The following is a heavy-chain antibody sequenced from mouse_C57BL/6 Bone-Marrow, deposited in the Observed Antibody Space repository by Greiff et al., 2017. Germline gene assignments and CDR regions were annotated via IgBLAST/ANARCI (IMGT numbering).Heavy chain of an antibody. CDR2: IYPGSGST. CDR3: ARGGPKRYAMDY. V-gene: IGHV1-55*01. CDR1: GYTFTSSW. Sequence: QVQLQQPGAELVKPGASVTMSCKASGYTFTSSWITWVKQRPGQGLEWIGDIYPGSGSTNYNEKFKSKATLTVDTSSSTAYMQLSSLTSEDSAVYYCARGGPKRYAMDYWGQGTSVTVAS. J-gene: IGHJ4*01.